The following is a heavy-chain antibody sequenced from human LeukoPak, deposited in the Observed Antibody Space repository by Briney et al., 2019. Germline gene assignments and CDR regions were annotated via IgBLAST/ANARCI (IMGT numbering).Heavy chain of an antibody. V-gene: IGHV4-39*01. CDR2: ISYSGNT. CDR3: ARRDYYGSGSFDF. Sequence: TLSLTCAISCGSVRSSANYWIWIRHPPWKELEWIGTISYSGNTYYTPSLNGRVSISMDTSEKQFSLKLSSVTAADTSVYFCARRDYYGSGSFDFWGQGILVTVSS. J-gene: IGHJ4*02. CDR1: CGSVRSSANY. D-gene: IGHD3-10*01.